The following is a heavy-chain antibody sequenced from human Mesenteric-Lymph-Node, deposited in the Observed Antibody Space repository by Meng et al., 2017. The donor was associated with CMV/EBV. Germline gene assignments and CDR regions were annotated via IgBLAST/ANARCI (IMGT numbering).Heavy chain of an antibody. D-gene: IGHD3-10*01. CDR2: INWNGGST. CDR3: ARGGARGLGY. Sequence: GESLKISCAASGFTFSSDWMHWVRQAPGKGLEWVSGINWNGGSTGYADSVKGRFTISRDNAKNSLYLQMNSLRAEDTALYYCARGGARGLGYWGQGTLVTVSS. J-gene: IGHJ4*02. CDR1: GFTFSSDW. V-gene: IGHV3-20*04.